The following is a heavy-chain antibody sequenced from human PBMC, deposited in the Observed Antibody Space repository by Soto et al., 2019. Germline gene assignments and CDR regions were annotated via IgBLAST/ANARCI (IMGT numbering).Heavy chain of an antibody. CDR2: FDPEDGET. CDR3: ATGSKWELPDVFDY. CDR1: GYTLTELS. D-gene: IGHD1-26*01. J-gene: IGHJ4*02. V-gene: IGHV1-24*01. Sequence: GASVKVSCKVSGYTLTELSMHWVRQAPGKGLEWMGGFDPEDGETIYAQKFQGRVTMTEDTSTDTAYMELSSLRSEDTAVYYCATGSKWELPDVFDYWGKGTLVTVPS.